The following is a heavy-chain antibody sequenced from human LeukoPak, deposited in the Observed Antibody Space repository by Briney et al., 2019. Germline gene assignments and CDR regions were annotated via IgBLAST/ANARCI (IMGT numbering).Heavy chain of an antibody. D-gene: IGHD3-16*02. CDR1: GGSISSYY. V-gene: IGHV4-59*01. CDR3: ARDLSRAFDI. J-gene: IGHJ3*02. Sequence: SETLSLTCSVSGGSISSYYWSWIRQPPGKGLEWIGYIYYSGSTNYNPSLKSRVTISVDTPKNQFSLKLSFVTAADTAVYYCARDLSRAFDIWGQGTMVTVSS. CDR2: IYYSGST.